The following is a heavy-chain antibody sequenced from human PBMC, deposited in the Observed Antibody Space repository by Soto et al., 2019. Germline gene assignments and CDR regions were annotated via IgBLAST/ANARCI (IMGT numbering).Heavy chain of an antibody. V-gene: IGHV3-30-3*01. CDR1: GFAFSSYA. CDR3: ARDKIPGPPDYCDY. CDR2: ISYNGDTT. Sequence: QVQLVESGGDVVQPGRSLRLSCAASGFAFSSYAMHWVRQAPGKGLEWVAVISYNGDTTYYAESVKGRFTISRDNSKNTLYLQMNSLRAEDTAVYYCARDKIPGPPDYCDYWGQGTLVTVSS. J-gene: IGHJ4*02.